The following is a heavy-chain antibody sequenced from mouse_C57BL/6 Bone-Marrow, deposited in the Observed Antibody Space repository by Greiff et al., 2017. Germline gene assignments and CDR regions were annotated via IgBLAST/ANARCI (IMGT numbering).Heavy chain of an antibody. J-gene: IGHJ2*01. CDR2: IHPNSGST. V-gene: IGHV1-64*01. Sequence: QVQLKQPGAELVKPGASVKLSCKASGYTFTSYWMHWVEQRPGQGLEWIGMIHPNSGSTNYNEKFKSKATLTVDKSSSTAYMQLSSLTSEDSAVYYCARGDWVLFDYWGQGTTLTVSS. CDR3: ARGDWVLFDY. CDR1: GYTFTSYW. D-gene: IGHD4-1*01.